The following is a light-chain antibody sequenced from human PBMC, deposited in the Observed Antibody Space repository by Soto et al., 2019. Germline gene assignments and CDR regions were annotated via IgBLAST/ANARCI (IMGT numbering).Light chain of an antibody. CDR3: SSYTTSNTYV. J-gene: IGLJ1*01. Sequence: QSVLTQPASVSGPPGQSITFSCTGTSSDIGVYNYVSWYQQHPGKAPKLMIYEVNNRPSGVSNRFSGSKSGNTASLTISGLQAEDEADYYCSSYTTSNTYVFGTGTKVTVL. V-gene: IGLV2-14*01. CDR2: EVN. CDR1: SSDIGVYNY.